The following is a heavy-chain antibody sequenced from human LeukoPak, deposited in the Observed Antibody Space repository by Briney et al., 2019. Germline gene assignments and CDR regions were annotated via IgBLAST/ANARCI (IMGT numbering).Heavy chain of an antibody. Sequence: GGSLRLSCEASGFIFSDYYMTWIRQAPGQGLEWLSHIKGRGPTTYYADAVRGRFTISRDNAKNSLFLQMNSLRAEDTAIYYCAKNGDRGAYCTGGTCYPYFYYYMDVWGKGTTVTI. CDR3: AKNGDRGAYCTGGTCYPYFYYYMDV. J-gene: IGHJ6*03. V-gene: IGHV3-11*01. CDR2: IKGRGPTT. D-gene: IGHD2-15*01. CDR1: GFIFSDYY.